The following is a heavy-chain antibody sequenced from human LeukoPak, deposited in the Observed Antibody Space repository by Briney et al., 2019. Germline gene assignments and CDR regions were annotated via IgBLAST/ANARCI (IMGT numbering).Heavy chain of an antibody. J-gene: IGHJ4*02. Sequence: PGGSLRLSCAASGFTFSNYGMHWVRQAPGKGLEWVALIWYDGSNKYYADSVQGRFIISRDNSKNTLYLQMNSLRAEDTAVYYCARDFNYGDFDYWGQGTLVTVSS. V-gene: IGHV3-33*01. CDR2: IWYDGSNK. D-gene: IGHD4-17*01. CDR3: ARDFNYGDFDY. CDR1: GFTFSNYG.